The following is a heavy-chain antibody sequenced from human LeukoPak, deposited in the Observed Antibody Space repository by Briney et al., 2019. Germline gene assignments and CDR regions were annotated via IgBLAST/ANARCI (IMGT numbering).Heavy chain of an antibody. CDR3: ARVLPTTVTTMIWFDP. Sequence: SETLSLTCAVYGGPFSGYYWSWIRQPPGKGLEWIGEINHSGSANYNPSLKSRVTISVDMSKNQFSLKLSSVTAADTAVYYCARVLPTTVTTMIWFDPWGQGTLVTVSS. J-gene: IGHJ5*02. D-gene: IGHD4-11*01. V-gene: IGHV4-34*01. CDR1: GGPFSGYY. CDR2: INHSGSA.